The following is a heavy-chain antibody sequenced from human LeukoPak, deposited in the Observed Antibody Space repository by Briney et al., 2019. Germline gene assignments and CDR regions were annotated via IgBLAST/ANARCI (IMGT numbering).Heavy chain of an antibody. Sequence: GGSLRLSCAASGFTFSNHAIHWVRQAPGKGLEWVAVISYDGSNKYYADSVKGRFTISRDNSKNTLYLQMDGLRVEDTAVYFCARDGGCGTYFYYGMDVWGQGTTVTVSS. CDR3: ARDGGCGTYFYYGMDV. CDR2: ISYDGSNK. D-gene: IGHD1-26*01. V-gene: IGHV3-30-3*01. J-gene: IGHJ6*02. CDR1: GFTFSNHA.